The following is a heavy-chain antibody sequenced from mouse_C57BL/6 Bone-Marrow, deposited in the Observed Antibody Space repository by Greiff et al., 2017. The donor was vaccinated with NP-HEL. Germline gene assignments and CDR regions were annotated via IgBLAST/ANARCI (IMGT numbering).Heavy chain of an antibody. CDR2: IDPSDSYT. CDR3: ARWVYDGYSYAMDY. CDR1: GYTFTGYW. V-gene: IGHV1-69*01. D-gene: IGHD2-3*01. J-gene: IGHJ4*01. Sequence: VQLQQPGAELVMPGASVKLSCKASGYTFTGYWMHWVKQRPGQGLEWIGEIDPSDSYTNYNQKFKGKSTLTVDKSSSTAYMQLSSLTSEDSAVYYCARWVYDGYSYAMDYWGQGTSVTVSS.